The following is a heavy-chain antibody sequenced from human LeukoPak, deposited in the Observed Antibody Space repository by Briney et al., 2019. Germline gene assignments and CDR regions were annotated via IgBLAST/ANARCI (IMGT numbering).Heavy chain of an antibody. CDR1: GGSLSSYY. CDR3: ARQSSGYYGMDV. CDR2: IYYSGST. J-gene: IGHJ6*02. Sequence: SETLSLTCTVSGGSLSSYYWSWIRQPPGKGLEWIGYIYYSGSTNYNPSLKSRVTISVDTSKNQFSLKLSSVTAADTAVYYCARQSSGYYGMDVWGQGTTVTVSS. V-gene: IGHV4-59*08.